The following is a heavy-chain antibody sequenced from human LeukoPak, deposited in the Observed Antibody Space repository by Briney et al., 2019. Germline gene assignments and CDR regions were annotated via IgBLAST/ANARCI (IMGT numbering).Heavy chain of an antibody. CDR2: ISSSSSYI. Sequence: GGSLRLSCAASGFTFSSYSMNWVRQAPGKGLEWVSSISSSSSYIYYADSVKGRFTISRDNAKNSLYLQMNSLRAEDTAVYYCARDPPDGYNLDFDYWGQGTLVTVSS. D-gene: IGHD5-24*01. V-gene: IGHV3-21*01. CDR3: ARDPPDGYNLDFDY. J-gene: IGHJ4*02. CDR1: GFTFSSYS.